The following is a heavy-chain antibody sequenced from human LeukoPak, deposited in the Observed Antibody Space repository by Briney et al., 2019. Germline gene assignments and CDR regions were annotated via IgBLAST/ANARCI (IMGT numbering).Heavy chain of an antibody. CDR3: ARQGDYYDSSGAHGPFDY. D-gene: IGHD3-22*01. CDR2: IYHSGRT. CDR1: AGSISSSSYY. V-gene: IGHV4-39*01. J-gene: IGHJ4*02. Sequence: SSETLSLTCSVSAGSISSSSYYWGWIRQPLGKGLEWIGSIYHSGRTYYNPSLKSRVTMSVDTSKNQLSLTLSSVTAADTAVYYCARQGDYYDSSGAHGPFDYWGQGTLVTVSS.